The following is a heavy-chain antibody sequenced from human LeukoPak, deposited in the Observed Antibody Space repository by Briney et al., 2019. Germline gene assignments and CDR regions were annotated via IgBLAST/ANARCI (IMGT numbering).Heavy chain of an antibody. CDR2: ISGSGSGT. V-gene: IGHV3-23*01. CDR3: VKYTGNFILVRFDY. J-gene: IGHJ4*02. Sequence: GGSLRLSCAASGFTFSSYAMTWVRQAPGKGLEWVSGISGSGSGTYYADSVKGRFTISRDNSKTTLYLQMNSLRAEDTALYYCVKYTGNFILVRFDYWGQGTLVTVSS. CDR1: GFTFSSYA. D-gene: IGHD4-23*01.